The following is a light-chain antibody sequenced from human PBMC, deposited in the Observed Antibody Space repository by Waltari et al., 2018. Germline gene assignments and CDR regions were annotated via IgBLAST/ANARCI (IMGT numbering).Light chain of an antibody. CDR2: AVS. CDR3: SSYAGSSKGV. J-gene: IGLJ2*01. CDR1: SSDVGNYKR. V-gene: IGLV2-23*02. Sequence: QSALTQPASVSGSPGQSITLPCTGTSSDVGNYKRVSWYQQHPGKAPKLMIYAVSKRHSGVSDRFSGSKSGDMASLTISGLQPEDEAEYFCSSYAGSSKGVFGGGTKVTVL.